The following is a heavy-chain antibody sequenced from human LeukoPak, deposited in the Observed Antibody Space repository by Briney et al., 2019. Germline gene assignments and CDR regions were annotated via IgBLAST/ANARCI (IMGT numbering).Heavy chain of an antibody. CDR2: MNPDTGNT. J-gene: IGHJ4*02. CDR1: GYTFTSHH. CDR3: ARGRPTNLGGIY. D-gene: IGHD7-27*01. Sequence: ASVKVSCKASGYTFTSHHINWVRQAAGQGLEGMGWMNPDTGNTVYAQKFQGRVTMTWDTSISTAYMELGSLRSEDTAVYHCARGRPTNLGGIYWGQGTLVTVSS. V-gene: IGHV1-8*01.